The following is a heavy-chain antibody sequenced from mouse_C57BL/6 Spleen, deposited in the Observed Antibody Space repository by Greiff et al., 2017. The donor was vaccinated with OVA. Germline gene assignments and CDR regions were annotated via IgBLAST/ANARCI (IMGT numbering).Heavy chain of an antibody. D-gene: IGHD1-1*01. CDR1: GYSITSGYY. J-gene: IGHJ1*03. CDR2: ISYDGSN. CDR3: ARDGNYYGSSRYFDV. V-gene: IGHV3-6*01. Sequence: ESGPGLVKPSQSLSLTCSVTGYSITSGYYWNWIRQFPGNKLEWMGYISYDGSNNYNPSLKNRISITRDTSKNQFFLKLNSVTTEDTATYYCARDGNYYGSSRYFDVWGTGTTVTVSS.